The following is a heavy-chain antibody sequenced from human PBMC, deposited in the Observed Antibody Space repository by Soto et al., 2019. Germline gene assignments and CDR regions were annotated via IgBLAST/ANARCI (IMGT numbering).Heavy chain of an antibody. CDR2: ISYDGIIA. Sequence: GGSLRLSCAASGFTFTNYAMHWVRQAPGKGLEWVALISYDGIIAYYADSVKGRFTISRDNSKNTLYLQMNSLRTEDTALYYCASSSYCSVASCYDYWGQGTLVTVSS. J-gene: IGHJ4*02. D-gene: IGHD2-15*01. V-gene: IGHV3-30-3*01. CDR1: GFTFTNYA. CDR3: ASSSYCSVASCYDY.